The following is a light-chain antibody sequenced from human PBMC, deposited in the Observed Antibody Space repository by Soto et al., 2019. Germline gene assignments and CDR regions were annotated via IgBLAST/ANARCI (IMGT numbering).Light chain of an antibody. CDR2: DVI. V-gene: IGLV2-14*03. CDR1: SSDVGGYNY. Sequence: QSALTQPASASGSPGQSITISCTGTSSDVGGYNYVSWYQQHPGKAPKLMIYDVINRPSGVSNRFSGSKSGNSASLTISGLQAEDEADYYCSSYASSNTYVVFGGGTKLTVL. J-gene: IGLJ2*01. CDR3: SSYASSNTYVV.